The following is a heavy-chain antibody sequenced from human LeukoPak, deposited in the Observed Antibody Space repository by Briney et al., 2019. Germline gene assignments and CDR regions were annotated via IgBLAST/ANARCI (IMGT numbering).Heavy chain of an antibody. Sequence: PSETLSLTCTVSGGSISSSSYYWGWIRQPPGKGLEWIGSIYYSGNTYYNPSLKSRVTISVDTSKNQFSLRLSSVTAADTALYYCARRYSSSPFNYFDPWGQGTLVTVSS. CDR3: ARRYSSSPFNYFDP. J-gene: IGHJ5*02. CDR1: GGSISSSSYY. V-gene: IGHV4-39*01. CDR2: IYYSGNT. D-gene: IGHD6-6*01.